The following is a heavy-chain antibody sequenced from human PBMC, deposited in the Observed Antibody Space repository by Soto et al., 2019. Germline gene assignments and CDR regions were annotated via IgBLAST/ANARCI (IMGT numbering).Heavy chain of an antibody. D-gene: IGHD7-27*01. V-gene: IGHV4-30-4*01. Sequence: QVQLQESGPGLVKPSQTLSLTCTVSGGSISRGGYFWSWIRQPPGKDLEWIGHIYNSGNTYNNQTLNSRGTMSVDTYMNKCSLKLSSVTAADTAVYYCSRGPAGDKVDYWGQGALVTVSS. J-gene: IGHJ4*02. CDR2: IYNSGNT. CDR1: GGSISRGGYF. CDR3: SRGPAGDKVDY.